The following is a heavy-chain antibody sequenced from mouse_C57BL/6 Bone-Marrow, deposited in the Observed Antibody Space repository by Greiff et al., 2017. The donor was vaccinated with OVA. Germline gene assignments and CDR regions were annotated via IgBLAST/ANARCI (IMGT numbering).Heavy chain of an antibody. V-gene: IGHV1-81*01. J-gene: IGHJ3*01. CDR1: GYTFTSYG. D-gene: IGHD1-2*01. CDR3: ARLRRRAWFAY. Sequence: VKLQQSGAELARPGASVKLSCKASGYTFTSYGISWVKQRTGQGLEWIGEIYPRSGNTYYNEKFKGKATLTADKSSSTACMELRSLTSEDSAVYFCARLRRRAWFAYWGQGTLVTVSA. CDR2: IYPRSGNT.